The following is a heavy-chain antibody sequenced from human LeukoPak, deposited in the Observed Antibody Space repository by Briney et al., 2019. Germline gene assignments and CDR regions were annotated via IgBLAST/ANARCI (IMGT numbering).Heavy chain of an antibody. CDR3: ARVSSRRFPPTYSYDRRNYFDY. CDR1: GGSFSGYH. J-gene: IGHJ4*02. Sequence: PSETLSLTCAVYGGSFSGYHWSWIRQPLGKGLEWIGQINHSGSTNYNPSLKSRVTILVDTSKNQFSLRLSSVTAADTAVYYCARVSSRRFPPTYSYDRRNYFDYWGQGTLVTVSS. D-gene: IGHD3-22*01. CDR2: INHSGST. V-gene: IGHV4-34*01.